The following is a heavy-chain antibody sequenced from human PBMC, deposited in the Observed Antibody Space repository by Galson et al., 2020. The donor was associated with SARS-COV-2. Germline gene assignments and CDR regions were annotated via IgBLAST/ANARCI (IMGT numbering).Heavy chain of an antibody. D-gene: IGHD3-22*01. CDR1: GFTFSSYA. CDR3: ATGRGYYDSSGYYTLDY. CDR2: ISYDGSNK. J-gene: IGHJ4*02. V-gene: IGHV3-30*04. Sequence: SLRLYCTASGFTFSSYAMHWVRQAPGKGLEWVAVISYDGSNKYYADSVKGRFTISRDNSKNTLCLQMNSLRVEDTAVYYCATGRGYYDSSGYYTLDYWGQGTLVTVSS.